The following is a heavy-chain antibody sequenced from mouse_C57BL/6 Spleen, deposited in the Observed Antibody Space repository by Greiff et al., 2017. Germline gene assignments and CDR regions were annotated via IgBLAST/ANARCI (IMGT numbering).Heavy chain of an antibody. CDR1: GFTFSSYA. D-gene: IGHD2-12*01. V-gene: IGHV5-9-1*02. CDR3: TRDDVGFAY. J-gene: IGHJ3*01. CDR2: ISSGGDYI. Sequence: EVKLMESGEGLVKPGGSLKLSCAASGFTFSSYAMSWVRQTPEKRLEWVAYISSGGDYIYYADTVKGRFTISRDNARNTLYLQMSSLKSEDTAMYYCTRDDVGFAYWGQGTLVTVSA.